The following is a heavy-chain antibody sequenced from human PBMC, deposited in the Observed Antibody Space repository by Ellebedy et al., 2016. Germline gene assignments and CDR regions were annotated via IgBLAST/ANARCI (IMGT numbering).Heavy chain of an antibody. CDR1: GVTFSRYA. CDR2: VSYDGNYK. J-gene: IGHJ4*02. Sequence: GGSLRLSXVASGVTFSRYAMHWVRQAPGKGLEWVASVSYDGNYKYYTDSVKGRFTVSRDNSKNTLYLQMNSLNSDDTAVFYCARDSTVGGGSPNADRYFEYWGQGTLVTVSP. V-gene: IGHV3-30*04. CDR3: ARDSTVGGGSPNADRYFEY. D-gene: IGHD1-26*01.